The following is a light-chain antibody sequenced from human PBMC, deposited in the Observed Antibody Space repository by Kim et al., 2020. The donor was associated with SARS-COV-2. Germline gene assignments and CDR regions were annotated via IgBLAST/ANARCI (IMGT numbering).Light chain of an antibody. V-gene: IGLV1-47*01. CDR1: GSNIGRNY. CDR3: AAWDDSLSGYV. J-gene: IGLJ1*01. Sequence: GQRVTSSCSGSGSNIGRNYVYWYRQLPGTAPKLLIYRNNQRPSGVPDRFSGSTSGTSASLAISGLRSEDEADYYCAAWDDSLSGYVFGTGTKVTVL. CDR2: RNN.